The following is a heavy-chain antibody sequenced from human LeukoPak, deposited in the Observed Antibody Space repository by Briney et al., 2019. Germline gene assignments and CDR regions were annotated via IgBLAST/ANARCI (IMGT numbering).Heavy chain of an antibody. CDR1: GGPIMTAPYY. CDR3: VRSGVVLQTGFDF. Sequence: PSETLSLTCAVSGGPIMTAPYYWGWIRQPPGKGLEWLGSVFHDGTTYYSPSLKSRVTVSADTSRNRFSLSLTSSSAADTAVYYCVRSGVVLQTGFDFWGQGALDTVSS. V-gene: IGHV4-39*07. CDR2: VFHDGTT. D-gene: IGHD3-16*01. J-gene: IGHJ4*02.